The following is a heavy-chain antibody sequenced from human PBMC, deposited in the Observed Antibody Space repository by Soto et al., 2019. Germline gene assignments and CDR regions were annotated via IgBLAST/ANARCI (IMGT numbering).Heavy chain of an antibody. Sequence: SETLSLTCSVSGGSISNYYWTWIRQPPGKGPEWIGYIYYSGSTNYSPSLNSRVTMSVDTSKNQVSLKLSSVTAADTAVYYCARGNGWYSYWGQGALVTVSS. D-gene: IGHD6-19*01. J-gene: IGHJ4*02. CDR1: GGSISNYY. CDR3: ARGNGWYSY. V-gene: IGHV4-59*01. CDR2: IYYSGST.